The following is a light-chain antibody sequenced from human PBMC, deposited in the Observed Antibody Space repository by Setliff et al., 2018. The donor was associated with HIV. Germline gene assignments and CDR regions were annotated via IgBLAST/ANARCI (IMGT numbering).Light chain of an antibody. CDR1: SSNIGSNP. J-gene: IGLJ2*01. Sequence: KRVTISCSGISSNIGSNPVSWYQQLPGTAPKLLIYSNHQRPSGVPDRCSGSKSGTSAYLAISGIQSEDEADYYWXAWDESLNGRLFGGGTKVTVL. CDR2: SNH. V-gene: IGLV1-44*01. CDR3: XAWDESLNGRL.